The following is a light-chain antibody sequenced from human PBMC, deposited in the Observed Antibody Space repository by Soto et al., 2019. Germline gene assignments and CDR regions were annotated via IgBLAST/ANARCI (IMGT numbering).Light chain of an antibody. CDR3: CSYAGSYTLYF. Sequence: QSALTQPRSVSGSPGQSVTISCTGTSSDVEGYNYVSWYQQHPGKAPKLMIYDVSKRPSGVPDRFSGSKSGNTASLTISGLQAEDEADYYCCSYAGSYTLYFFGTGTKVTVL. J-gene: IGLJ1*01. CDR1: SSDVEGYNY. CDR2: DVS. V-gene: IGLV2-11*01.